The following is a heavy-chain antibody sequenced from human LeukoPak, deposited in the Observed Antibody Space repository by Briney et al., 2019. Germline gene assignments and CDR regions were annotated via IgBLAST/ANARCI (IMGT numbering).Heavy chain of an antibody. D-gene: IGHD6-13*01. CDR2: IYYSGST. CDR1: GGSVSSGSYY. CDR3: ARVWFVQQQLVPYYFDY. J-gene: IGHJ4*02. Sequence: SETLSLTCTVSGGSVSSGSYYWSWIRQPPGKGLEWIGYIYYSGSTNYNPSLKSRVTISVDTSKNQFSLKLSSVTAADTAVYYCARVWFVQQQLVPYYFDYWGQGTLVTVSS. V-gene: IGHV4-61*01.